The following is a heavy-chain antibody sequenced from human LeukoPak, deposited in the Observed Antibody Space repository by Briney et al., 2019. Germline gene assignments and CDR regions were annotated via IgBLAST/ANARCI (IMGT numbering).Heavy chain of an antibody. D-gene: IGHD3-16*01. J-gene: IGHJ4*02. CDR1: GGSISSGSYY. V-gene: IGHV4-61*09. CDR2: IYTSGST. Sequence: SETLSLTCTVAGGSISSGSYYWSWIRQPAGKGLEWIGHIYTSGSTNYHPSLKTRAAISVDTSKNQFSLKLSPVTAADTAVYYCTRGAGWLIDYWGQGILVTVSS. CDR3: TRGAGWLIDY.